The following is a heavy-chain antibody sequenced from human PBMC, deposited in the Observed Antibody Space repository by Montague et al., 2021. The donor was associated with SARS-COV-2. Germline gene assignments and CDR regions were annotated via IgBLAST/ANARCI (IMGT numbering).Heavy chain of an antibody. CDR3: ASLTLGYCSSTSCYSDWFDP. CDR2: INHSGST. Sequence: SETLSLTCAVYGESFSGYYWSWIRQPPGKGLEWIGEINHSGSTNYNPSLKSRVTISVDTSKNQFSLELSSVTAADTAVYYCASLTLGYCSSTSCYSDWFDPWGQGTLVTVSS. J-gene: IGHJ5*02. CDR1: GESFSGYY. V-gene: IGHV4-34*01. D-gene: IGHD2-2*02.